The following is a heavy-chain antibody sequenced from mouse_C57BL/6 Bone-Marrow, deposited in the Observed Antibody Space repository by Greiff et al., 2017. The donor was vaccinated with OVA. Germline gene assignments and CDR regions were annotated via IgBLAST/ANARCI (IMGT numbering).Heavy chain of an antibody. Sequence: EVQGVESGGDLVKPGGSLKLSCAASGFTFSSYGMSWVRQTPDKRLEWVATISSGGSYTYYPDSVKGRFTISRDHAKNTLYLQMSSLKSEDTAMYYCARLPTFAYWGQGTLVTVSA. J-gene: IGHJ3*01. CDR3: ARLPTFAY. CDR1: GFTFSSYG. V-gene: IGHV5-6*01. D-gene: IGHD2-10*01. CDR2: ISSGGSYT.